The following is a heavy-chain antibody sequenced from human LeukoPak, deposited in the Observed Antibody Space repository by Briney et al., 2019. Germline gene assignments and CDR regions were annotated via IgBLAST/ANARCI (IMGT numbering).Heavy chain of an antibody. V-gene: IGHV3-23*01. Sequence: PGRSLRLSCAASGFTFSSYAMSWVRQAPGKGLEWVSAISGSGGSTYYADSVKGRFTISRDNSKNTLYLQMNSLRAEDTAVYYCAKVGDFDILTGYYSPNFDYWGQGTLVTVSS. CDR3: AKVGDFDILTGYYSPNFDY. D-gene: IGHD3-9*01. CDR2: ISGSGGST. CDR1: GFTFSSYA. J-gene: IGHJ4*02.